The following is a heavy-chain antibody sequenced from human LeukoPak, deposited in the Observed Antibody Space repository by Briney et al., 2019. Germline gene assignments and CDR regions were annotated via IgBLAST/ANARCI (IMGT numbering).Heavy chain of an antibody. V-gene: IGHV3-23*01. CDR2: VRGSGTDT. CDR1: GFTFSTYA. D-gene: IGHD5-12*01. CDR3: AKTSRANSAYDSPFDY. J-gene: IGHJ4*02. Sequence: GGSLRLPCAASGFTFSTYAMSWVRQAPGKGLEWVSAVRGSGTDTYYADSVKGRFTISRDNSKNTLYLQMNSLRAEDTAIYYCAKTSRANSAYDSPFDYWGQGTLVTVSS.